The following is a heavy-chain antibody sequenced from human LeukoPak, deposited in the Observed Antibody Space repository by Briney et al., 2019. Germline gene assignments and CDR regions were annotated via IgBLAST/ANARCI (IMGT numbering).Heavy chain of an antibody. J-gene: IGHJ4*02. V-gene: IGHV1-18*01. CDR1: GYTFTSYG. CDR3: ARDLRGIAVAGTLKTRPFGY. D-gene: IGHD6-19*01. CDR2: ISAYNGNT. Sequence: ASVKVSCKASGYTFTSYGISWVRQAPGQGLEWMGWISAYNGNTNYAQKLQGRVTMTTDTSTSTAYMELRSLRSDDTAVYYCARDLRGIAVAGTLKTRPFGYWGQGTLVTVSS.